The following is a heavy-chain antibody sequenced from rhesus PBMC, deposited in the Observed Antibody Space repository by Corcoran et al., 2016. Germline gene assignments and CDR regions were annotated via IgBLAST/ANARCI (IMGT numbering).Heavy chain of an antibody. CDR1: GFTFSSYG. Sequence: EVQLVASGGGLVQPGGSLRLSCAASGFTFSSYGMSWVRTAPGTGLEWVSYISNGGGSTYYADSVKGRLTISRDNSKNTLSLQMNSLRAEDTAVYYCAKEGNYGSSHFDYWGQGVLVTVSS. CDR2: ISNGGGST. CDR3: AKEGNYGSSHFDY. V-gene: IGHV3S5*01. J-gene: IGHJ4*01. D-gene: IGHD4-29*01.